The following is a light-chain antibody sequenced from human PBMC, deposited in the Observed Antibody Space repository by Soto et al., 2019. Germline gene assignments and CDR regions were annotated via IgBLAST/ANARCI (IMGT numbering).Light chain of an antibody. CDR1: SSDVGGYNY. CDR3: SSYTTSNTRQIV. J-gene: IGLJ1*01. Sequence: QSALTQPASVSGSPGQSITISCTGTSSDVGGYNYVSWYQQHPGKAPKFMIYDVSNRPSGVSNRFSGSKSGNTASLTISGLQAEDEDEYYCSSYTTSNTRQIVFGTGTKLTVL. V-gene: IGLV2-14*01. CDR2: DVS.